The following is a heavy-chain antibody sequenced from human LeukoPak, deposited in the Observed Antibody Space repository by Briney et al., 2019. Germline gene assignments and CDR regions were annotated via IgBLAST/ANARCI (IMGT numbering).Heavy chain of an antibody. Sequence: GESLKISCKGSGYSFTSYWIGWVRQMPGKGLEWMGIIYPGDSDTRYSPSFQGQVTILADKSISTAYLQWSSLKASDTAMYYCARLPYYYGSGSYGPEFDYWGQGTLVTVSS. D-gene: IGHD3-10*01. V-gene: IGHV5-51*01. CDR2: IYPGDSDT. CDR1: GYSFTSYW. J-gene: IGHJ4*02. CDR3: ARLPYYYGSGSYGPEFDY.